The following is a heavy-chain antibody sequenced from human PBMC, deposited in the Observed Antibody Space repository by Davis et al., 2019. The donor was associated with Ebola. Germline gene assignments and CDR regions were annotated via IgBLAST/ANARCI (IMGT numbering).Heavy chain of an antibody. CDR2: INSDGSST. V-gene: IGHV3-74*01. D-gene: IGHD2-2*01. CDR3: ARDRPYCSSTSCYGDDAFDI. J-gene: IGHJ3*02. CDR1: GFTFSSYW. Sequence: HTVGSLRLSCAASGFTFSSYWMHWVRQVPGKGLMWVSRINSDGSSTRYAESVKGRFTISRDNAKSTLYLQMNSLRAEDTAVYYCARDRPYCSSTSCYGDDAFDIWGQGTMVTVSS.